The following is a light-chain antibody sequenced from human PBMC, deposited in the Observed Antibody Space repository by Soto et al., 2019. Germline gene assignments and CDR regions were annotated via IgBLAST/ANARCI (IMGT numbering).Light chain of an antibody. J-gene: IGKJ1*01. V-gene: IGKV1-9*01. CDR1: QGIGTY. Sequence: SSLSASVGDRVTVTCRASQGIGTYLVWYQQKSGKAPTVLIYASSTLQTGVPSRFSGSGSGTDFSLTISSLHPEDVATYYCQQVDSYPRTFGQGTKVDIK. CDR3: QQVDSYPRT. CDR2: ASS.